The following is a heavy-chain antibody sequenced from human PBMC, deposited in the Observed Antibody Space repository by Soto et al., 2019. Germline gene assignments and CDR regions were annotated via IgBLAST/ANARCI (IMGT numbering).Heavy chain of an antibody. Sequence: TGGSLRLSCAASGFTFSSYSMNWVRQAPGKGLEWVSSISSSSSYIYYADSVKGRFTISRDNAKTSLYLQMNSLRAEDTAVYYCARAYGGSGYYGMDVWGQGTTVTVSS. J-gene: IGHJ6*02. D-gene: IGHD3-10*01. CDR2: ISSSSSYI. V-gene: IGHV3-21*01. CDR1: GFTFSSYS. CDR3: ARAYGGSGYYGMDV.